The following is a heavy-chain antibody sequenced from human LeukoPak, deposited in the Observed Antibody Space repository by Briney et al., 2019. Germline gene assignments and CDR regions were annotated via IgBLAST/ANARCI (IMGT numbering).Heavy chain of an antibody. V-gene: IGHV1-2*02. Sequence: GASVKVSCKASGYTFTDYYLHWVRQAPGRGLEWMGWIHPPSGGTNYAEKLQGRVTMTRDTSISTAYMELSRLTSDDAGVYYCVRDPGWLQVDYWGQGTLLTVSS. D-gene: IGHD5-24*01. CDR1: GYTFTDYY. CDR2: IHPPSGGT. J-gene: IGHJ4*02. CDR3: VRDPGWLQVDY.